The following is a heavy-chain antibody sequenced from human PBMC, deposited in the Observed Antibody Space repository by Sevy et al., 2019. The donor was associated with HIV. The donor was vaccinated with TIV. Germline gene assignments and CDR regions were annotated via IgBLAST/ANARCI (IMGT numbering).Heavy chain of an antibody. V-gene: IGHV1-46*03. CDR3: VRESPAGTNEAASFDY. CDR1: GYTFTTD. CDR2: INPRGGRT. D-gene: IGHD4-17*01. Sequence: ASVKVSCKASGYTFTTDIHWVRQAPGQGLEWMGNINPRGGRTSYAQKFYGRVTMTRDTSTYTVYMELSSLRSEDTAVYYCVRESPAGTNEAASFDYWGQGTLVTVSS. J-gene: IGHJ4*02.